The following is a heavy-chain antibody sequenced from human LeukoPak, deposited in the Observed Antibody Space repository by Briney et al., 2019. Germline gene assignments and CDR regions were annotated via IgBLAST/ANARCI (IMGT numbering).Heavy chain of an antibody. CDR2: ITSTSSDI. Sequence: GGSLRLSCAASEFTFSSHAMIWVRQAPGKGLEWVSSITSTSSDIFYTDSVKGRFTISRDNAKSSLYLQMNSLRAEDTAAYYCARSVRSGWSEDGMDVWGQGTTVTVSS. CDR3: ARSVRSGWSEDGMDV. CDR1: EFTFSSHA. J-gene: IGHJ6*02. D-gene: IGHD6-19*01. V-gene: IGHV3-21*01.